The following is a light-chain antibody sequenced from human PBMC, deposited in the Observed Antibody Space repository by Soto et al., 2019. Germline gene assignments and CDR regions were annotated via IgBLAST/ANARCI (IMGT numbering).Light chain of an antibody. Sequence: QSALTQPPSVSGSPGQSVTISCTAASSDVGSYNRVSWYQQPPGTAPKLMIYEVTNRPSGVPDRFSGSKSGNTASLTISGLQAEDEADYYCSLYTDISTVVFGGGTKLTVL. CDR2: EVT. CDR3: SLYTDISTVV. CDR1: SSDVGSYNR. V-gene: IGLV2-18*01. J-gene: IGLJ2*01.